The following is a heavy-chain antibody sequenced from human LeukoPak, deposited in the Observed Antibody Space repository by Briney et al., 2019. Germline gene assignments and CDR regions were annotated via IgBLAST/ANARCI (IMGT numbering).Heavy chain of an antibody. CDR1: GGTFSSYA. D-gene: IGHD2-15*01. CDR3: ARALGYCSGGSCAQV. J-gene: IGHJ6*02. Sequence: SVKVSCKASGGTFSSYAISWVRQAPGQGLEWMGGIIPIFGTANYAQKFQGRVTITADESTSTAYMELSSLRPEDTAVYYCARALGYCSGGSCAQVWGQGTTVTVSS. CDR2: IIPIFGTA. V-gene: IGHV1-69*01.